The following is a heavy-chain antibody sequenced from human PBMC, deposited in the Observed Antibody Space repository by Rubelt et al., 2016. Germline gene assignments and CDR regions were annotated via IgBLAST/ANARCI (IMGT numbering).Heavy chain of an antibody. CDR1: GGSISSYY. CDR3: ARALVGYCSGGSCHPQWFDP. V-gene: IGHV4-59*12. J-gene: IGHJ5*02. CDR2: IYYSGST. D-gene: IGHD2-15*01. Sequence: QVRLQESGPGLVKPSETLSLTCTVSGGSISSYYWSWIRQPPGKGLEWIGYIYYSGSTNYNPSLKSRVTSSVDTSRSEFSLKLSSVTAADTAVYYCARALVGYCSGGSCHPQWFDPWGQGTLVTVSS.